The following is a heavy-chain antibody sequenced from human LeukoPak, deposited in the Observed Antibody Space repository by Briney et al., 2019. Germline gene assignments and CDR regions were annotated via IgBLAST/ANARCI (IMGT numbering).Heavy chain of an antibody. V-gene: IGHV3-23*01. CDR1: GFTVSSNY. J-gene: IGHJ4*02. Sequence: SGGSLRLSCAASGFTVSSNYMSWVRQAPGKGLEWVSAISGIGGRTFYADSVKGRFTISRDNSKNTLYLQMNSLRAEDTAVYYCARDSQQQLVLDYWGQGTLVTVSS. D-gene: IGHD6-13*01. CDR2: ISGIGGRT. CDR3: ARDSQQQLVLDY.